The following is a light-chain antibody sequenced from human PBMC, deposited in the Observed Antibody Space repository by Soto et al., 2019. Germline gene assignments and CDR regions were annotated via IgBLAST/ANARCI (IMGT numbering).Light chain of an antibody. CDR1: QTISSW. V-gene: IGKV1-12*01. CDR2: AAS. J-gene: IGKJ5*01. Sequence: SQTISSWLAWYQQKPGKAPKLLIYAASTLQSGVPSRFSGSGSGTDFTLTISSLEPEDFAVYYCQQRSNWPPITFGQGTRLENK. CDR3: QQRSNWPPIT.